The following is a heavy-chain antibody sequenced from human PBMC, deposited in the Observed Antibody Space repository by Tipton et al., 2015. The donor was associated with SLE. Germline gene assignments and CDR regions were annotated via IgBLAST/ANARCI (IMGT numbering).Heavy chain of an antibody. CDR1: GASMTGYY. CDR3: ARDFLRTYFEY. Sequence: TLSLTCTVSGASMTGYYWSWIRQPPGKGLEWIGYIYHSGNTNYNPSLKSRLTISVDTSQNQFSLKLSSVTAADTAVYYCARDFLRTYFEYWGQGALVTVSS. D-gene: IGHD2/OR15-2a*01. J-gene: IGHJ4*02. V-gene: IGHV4-59*01. CDR2: IYHSGNT.